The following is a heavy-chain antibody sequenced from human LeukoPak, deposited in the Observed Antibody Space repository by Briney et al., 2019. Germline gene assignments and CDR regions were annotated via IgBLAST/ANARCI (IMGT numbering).Heavy chain of an antibody. Sequence: PGGSLRLSCAASGFTFSNYWMHWVRQAPGKGLVWISEISTGGSETIYAGSVKGRFTISRDNAKNKVYLQMNSLRADDTALYYCAGGGVDGQNWKLDYWGQGTPVTVSS. D-gene: IGHD5-24*01. J-gene: IGHJ4*02. CDR3: AGGGVDGQNWKLDY. CDR2: ISTGGSET. V-gene: IGHV3-74*01. CDR1: GFTFSNYW.